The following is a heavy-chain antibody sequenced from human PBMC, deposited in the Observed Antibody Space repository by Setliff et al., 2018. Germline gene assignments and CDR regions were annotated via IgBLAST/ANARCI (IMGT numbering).Heavy chain of an antibody. CDR2: ISHSGNS. CDR1: GGSISNHY. D-gene: IGHD3-3*01. CDR3: ARIGHFDFWRGFGVGAFDL. Sequence: SETLSLTCTVSGGSISNHYWSWIRQPPGKGLVWLGHISHSGNSNSNPSLSSRVTISVDTSKNQFSLKMSSVTAADTAVYYCARIGHFDFWRGFGVGAFDLWGHGSVVTVSS. V-gene: IGHV4-59*11. J-gene: IGHJ3*01.